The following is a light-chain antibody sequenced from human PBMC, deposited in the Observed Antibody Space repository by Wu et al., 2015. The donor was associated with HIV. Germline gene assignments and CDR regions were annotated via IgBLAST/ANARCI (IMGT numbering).Light chain of an antibody. J-gene: IGKJ1*01. CDR2: DTS. CDR1: QTVTNNY. Sequence: EIVLTQSPGTLSLSPGESATLSCRTSQTVTNNYLAWYQQKRGQAPRLIIYDTSNRATGIPARFSGSGSGTDFTLTISSLEPEDFAIYYCQHRSNWWTFGQGTKVEIK. CDR3: QHRSNWWT. V-gene: IGKV3D-20*02.